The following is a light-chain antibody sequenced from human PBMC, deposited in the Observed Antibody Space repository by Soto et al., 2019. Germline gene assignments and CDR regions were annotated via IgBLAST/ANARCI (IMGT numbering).Light chain of an antibody. J-gene: IGLJ1*01. CDR2: EVV. Sequence: QSVLTQPPSASGSPGQSVTISCTGTRNDIGAYEFVSWYQHHPGKAPKLIIYEVVQRPSGVPDRFSGSKSGNTASLTASGLQAADEADYYCKSYAGSNTYVFGTGTKLTVL. V-gene: IGLV2-8*01. CDR1: RNDIGAYEF. CDR3: KSYAGSNTYV.